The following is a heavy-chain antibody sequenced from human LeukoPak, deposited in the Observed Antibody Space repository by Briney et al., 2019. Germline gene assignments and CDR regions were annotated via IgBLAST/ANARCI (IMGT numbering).Heavy chain of an antibody. Sequence: ASVKVSCKASGYTFTSYDINWVRQATGQGLEWRGWMNPNSGNTGYAQKFQGRVTMTRNTSISTAYMELSSLRSEDTAVYYCARGPTLVAARRYNWFDPWGQGTLVTVSS. CDR3: ARGPTLVAARRYNWFDP. D-gene: IGHD6-6*01. V-gene: IGHV1-8*01. CDR2: MNPNSGNT. CDR1: GYTFTSYD. J-gene: IGHJ5*02.